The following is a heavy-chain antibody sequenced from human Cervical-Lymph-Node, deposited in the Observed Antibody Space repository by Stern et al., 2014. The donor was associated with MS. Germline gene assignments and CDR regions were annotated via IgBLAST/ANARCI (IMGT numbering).Heavy chain of an antibody. J-gene: IGHJ3*02. CDR1: GFSLSTSGVG. Sequence: QVTLKESGPTLVKPTQTLTLTCTFSGFSLSTSGVGVGWIRQPPGKALEWLALIYWDDDKRYSPSLKSRLTITKDTSKNQVLLTMTNMDPVDTATYYCAHSDLALVLDAFDIWGQGTMVTVSS. D-gene: IGHD6-13*01. CDR2: IYWDDDK. CDR3: AHSDLALVLDAFDI. V-gene: IGHV2-5*02.